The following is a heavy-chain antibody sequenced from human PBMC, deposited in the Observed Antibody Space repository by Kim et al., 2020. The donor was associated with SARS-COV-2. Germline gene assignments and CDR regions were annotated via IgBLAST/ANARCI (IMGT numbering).Heavy chain of an antibody. CDR2: ISYDGSIK. J-gene: IGHJ6*01. V-gene: IGHV3-30-3*01. CDR3: ARDPYYRLCCGTDV. D-gene: IGHD3-10*01. Sequence: GGSLRLSCAVSGFTFSSCAMHWVRQAPGKGLEWVAVISYDGSIKYYADSVKGRFTISRDNSKNTLYLHMNSLRTEDTAVYYCARDPYYRLCCGTDV. CDR1: GFTFSSCA.